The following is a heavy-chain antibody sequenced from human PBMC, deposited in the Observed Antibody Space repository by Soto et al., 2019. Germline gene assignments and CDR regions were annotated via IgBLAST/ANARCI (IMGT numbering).Heavy chain of an antibody. CDR3: ARTIPPLYYDFWSGLKTTNWFDP. CDR2: IYYSGST. J-gene: IGHJ5*02. D-gene: IGHD3-3*01. Sequence: SETLSLTCTVSGGSISSGGYYWSWIRQHPGKGLEWIGYIYYSGSTYYNPSLKSRVTISVDTSKNQFSLKLSSVTAADTAVYYCARTIPPLYYDFWSGLKTTNWFDPWGQGTLVTVSS. V-gene: IGHV4-31*03. CDR1: GGSISSGGYY.